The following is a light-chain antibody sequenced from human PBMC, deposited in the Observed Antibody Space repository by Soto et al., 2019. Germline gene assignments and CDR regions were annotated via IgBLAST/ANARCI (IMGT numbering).Light chain of an antibody. V-gene: IGLV1-40*01. J-gene: IGLJ2*01. CDR2: GNS. CDR3: QSYDSSWEVV. CDR1: SSNIGAGYD. Sequence: QSVLTQPPSVSGAPGQRVTISCTGSSSNIGAGYDVHWYQQLPGTAPKLLIYGNSNRPSGVPDRFSGSKSGTSASLAITGFQAEDEADYYCQSYDSSWEVVFGGGTKLTVL.